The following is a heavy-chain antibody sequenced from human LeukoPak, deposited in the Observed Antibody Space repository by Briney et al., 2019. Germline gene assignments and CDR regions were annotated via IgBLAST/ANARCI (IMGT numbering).Heavy chain of an antibody. Sequence: GASVKVSCKASGYSFTNYGISWVRQAPGQGLEWMGLINPTGDSTGYAQKFQGRVTMTRDTSISTAYMELSRLRSDDTAVYYCATFGYCSGGSCYSDLDYWGQGTLVTVSS. CDR2: INPTGDST. J-gene: IGHJ4*02. CDR3: ATFGYCSGGSCYSDLDY. D-gene: IGHD2-15*01. CDR1: GYSFTNYG. V-gene: IGHV1-8*02.